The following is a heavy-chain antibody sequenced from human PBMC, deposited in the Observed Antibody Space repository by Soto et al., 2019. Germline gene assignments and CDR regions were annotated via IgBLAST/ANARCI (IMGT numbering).Heavy chain of an antibody. V-gene: IGHV1-69*13. CDR2: IIPIFGTA. J-gene: IGHJ4*02. CDR1: GGTFSSYA. CDR3: ARAPYIAAAGKAFDY. Sequence: SVKVSCKASGGTFSSYAISWVRQAPGRGLEWMGGIIPIFGTANYAQKFQGRVTITADESTSTAYMELSSLRSEDTAVYYCARAPYIAAAGKAFDYWGQGTLVTVSS. D-gene: IGHD6-13*01.